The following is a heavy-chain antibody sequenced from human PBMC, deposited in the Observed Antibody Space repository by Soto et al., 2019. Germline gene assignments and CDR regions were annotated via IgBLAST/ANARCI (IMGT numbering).Heavy chain of an antibody. J-gene: IGHJ6*04. D-gene: IGHD2-15*01. CDR3: ARVGGSSSPADPLDV. CDR2: IYYSGST. CDR1: GGSISSSSYY. Sequence: SETLSLTCTVSGGSISSSSYYWGWIRQPPGKGLEWIGSIYYSGSTYYNPSLKSRVTISVDTSKNQFSLKLSPVTAADTAVYYCARVGGSSSPADPLDVWGKGTTVTVSS. V-gene: IGHV4-39*01.